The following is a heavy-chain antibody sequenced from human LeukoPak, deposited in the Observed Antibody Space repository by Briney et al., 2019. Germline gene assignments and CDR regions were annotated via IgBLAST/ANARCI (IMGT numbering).Heavy chain of an antibody. V-gene: IGHV1-18*01. CDR2: ISGYDGNT. CDR3: ARDCSTSCYWFDP. D-gene: IGHD2-2*01. J-gene: IGHJ5*02. CDR1: GYTFTTYG. Sequence: ASVKVSCKASGYTFTTYGISWVRQAPGQGLEWMGWISGYDGNTKYAQKLQGRVTMATDTSTSTAYMELRSLRSDDTAVYYCARDCSTSCYWFDPWGQGTLVTVAS.